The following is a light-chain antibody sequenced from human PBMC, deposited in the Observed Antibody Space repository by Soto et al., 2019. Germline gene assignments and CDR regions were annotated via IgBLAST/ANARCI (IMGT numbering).Light chain of an antibody. CDR2: GAS. J-gene: IGKJ1*01. CDR3: QHYNNWPPWT. V-gene: IGKV3-15*01. Sequence: EVVMTQSPATLSVSPGERATLSCRASQSVSSNLAWYQQKPGQAPRLLIYGASTRATGGPARFSGSGSGTEFTLTISSLQSEDFAVYYCQHYNNWPPWTFGQGTKVEI. CDR1: QSVSSN.